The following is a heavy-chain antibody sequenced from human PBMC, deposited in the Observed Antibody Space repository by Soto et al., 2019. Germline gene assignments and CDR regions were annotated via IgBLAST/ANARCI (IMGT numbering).Heavy chain of an antibody. CDR1: GGTFSSYA. D-gene: IGHD2-2*01. V-gene: IGHV1-69*06. Sequence: VKVSCKASGGTFSSYAISWVRQAPGQGLEWMGGIIPIFGTANYAQKFQGRVTITADKSTSTAYMELSSLRSEDTAVYYCARLYCSSTSCQGHYYYGMDVWGQGTTVTVSS. CDR2: IIPIFGTA. CDR3: ARLYCSSTSCQGHYYYGMDV. J-gene: IGHJ6*02.